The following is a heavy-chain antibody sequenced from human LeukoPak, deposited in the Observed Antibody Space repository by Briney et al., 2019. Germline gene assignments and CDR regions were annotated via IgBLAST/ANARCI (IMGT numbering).Heavy chain of an antibody. J-gene: IGHJ3*02. CDR1: GGTFSSYA. D-gene: IGHD6-19*01. CDR3: ASRRDSSGSHAFDI. CDR2: IIPIFGTA. V-gene: IGHV1-69*13. Sequence: GASVKVSCKASGGTFSSYAISWVRQAPGQGLEWMGGIIPIFGTANYAQKFQGRVTITADESTSTAYMELSSLRSEDTAVYYCASRRDSSGSHAFDIWGQGTMVTVSS.